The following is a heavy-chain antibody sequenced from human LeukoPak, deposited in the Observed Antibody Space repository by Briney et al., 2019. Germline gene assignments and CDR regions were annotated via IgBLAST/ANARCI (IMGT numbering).Heavy chain of an antibody. CDR3: ARDSTDIRVVPAATSVWYYYYYMDV. D-gene: IGHD2-2*01. CDR2: IKEDGSIK. V-gene: IGHV3-7*01. J-gene: IGHJ6*03. CDR1: EFTFSNNW. Sequence: GGSLRLSCAASEFTFSNNWMSWVRQAPGKGPEWVASIKEDGSIKYYVDSVKGRFTISRDNAKNSLYLQMNSLRAEDTAVYYCARDSTDIRVVPAATSVWYYYYYMDVWGKGTTVTISS.